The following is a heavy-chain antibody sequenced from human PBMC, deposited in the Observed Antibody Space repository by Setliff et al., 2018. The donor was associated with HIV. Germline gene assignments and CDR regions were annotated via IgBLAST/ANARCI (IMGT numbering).Heavy chain of an antibody. CDR3: ARDQRLPGVQPPYWYFDL. D-gene: IGHD2-2*01. CDR1: GESFSGYS. Sequence: PSETLSLTCAVYGESFSGYSWTWIRQPPGKGLEWLGEINHSGNTDYNSSLKSRVTISVDTSKKQFSLEMRSLTAADTAIYYCARDQRLPGVQPPYWYFDLWGRGTLVTVSS. J-gene: IGHJ2*01. CDR2: INHSGNT. V-gene: IGHV4-34*01.